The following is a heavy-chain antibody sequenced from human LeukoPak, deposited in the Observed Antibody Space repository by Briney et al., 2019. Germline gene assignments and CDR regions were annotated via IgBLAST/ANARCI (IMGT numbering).Heavy chain of an antibody. D-gene: IGHD2-15*01. CDR1: GGSISSGGYY. V-gene: IGHV4-31*03. J-gene: IGHJ4*02. CDR2: IYYSGST. Sequence: SQTLSLTCTVSGGSISSGGYYWSWIPQHPGKGLEWIGYIYYSGSTYYNPSLKSRVTISVDTSKNQFSLKLSSVTAADTAVYYCAREWWAATGWKEDYYFDYWGQGTLVTVSS. CDR3: AREWWAATGWKEDYYFDY.